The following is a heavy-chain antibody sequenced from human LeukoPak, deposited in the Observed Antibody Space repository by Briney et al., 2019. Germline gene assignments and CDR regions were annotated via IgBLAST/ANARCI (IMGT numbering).Heavy chain of an antibody. V-gene: IGHV5-10-1*01. J-gene: IGHJ4*02. CDR1: GYSFTSYW. CDR3: ARNAGAAAGNDY. D-gene: IGHD6-13*01. CDR2: IDPSDSYT. Sequence: GESPKISCKGSGYSFTSYWISWVRQMPGKGLEWMGRIDPSDSYTNYSPSFQGHVTISADKSISTAYLQWSSLKASDSAMYYCARNAGAAAGNDYWGQGTLVTVSS.